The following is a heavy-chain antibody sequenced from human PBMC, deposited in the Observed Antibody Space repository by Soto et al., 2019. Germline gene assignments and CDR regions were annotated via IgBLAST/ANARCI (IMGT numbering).Heavy chain of an antibody. CDR2: VFHSGGA. CDR1: GAPISGSVW. D-gene: IGHD3-16*01. V-gene: IGHV4-4*02. J-gene: IGHJ4*02. Sequence: KSSETLSLTCAVSGAPISGSVWWAWVRQPPGKGLEWIGEVFHSGGANYNPSLKSRVSMSVDTSRSQFSLELHSVTAADTAVYYCARKAWVRFDFWGQGMMVTVSS. CDR3: ARKAWVRFDF.